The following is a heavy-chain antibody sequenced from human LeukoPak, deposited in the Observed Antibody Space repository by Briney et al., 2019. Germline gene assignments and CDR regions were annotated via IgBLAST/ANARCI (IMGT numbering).Heavy chain of an antibody. CDR1: GFTVSGNF. D-gene: IGHD3-10*01. CDR3: ARGPEYYVSGSYWLDP. J-gene: IGHJ5*02. Sequence: GGSLRLSCAASGFTVSGNFMSWVRQAPGKGLEWVSVIYSSGDTYYADSVKGRFTISRDNSKNTLYLQMNSLRAEDTAVYYCARGPEYYVSGSYWLDPWGQGTLVTVSS. V-gene: IGHV3-66*01. CDR2: IYSSGDT.